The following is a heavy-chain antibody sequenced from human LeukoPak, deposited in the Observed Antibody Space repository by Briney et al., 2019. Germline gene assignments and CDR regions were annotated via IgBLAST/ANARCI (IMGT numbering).Heavy chain of an antibody. CDR2: ISGSGGST. D-gene: IGHD3-10*01. V-gene: IGHV3-23*01. Sequence: GGSLRLSCAASGFTFSSYAMSWVRQAPGKGLEWVSAISGSGGSTYYADSVKGRFTISRDNSKNTLYLQMNSLSAEDTAIYYCAKVQYVYFGSGSYDMDVGAKGPRSPSP. CDR1: GFTFSSYA. CDR3: AKVQYVYFGSGSYDMDV. J-gene: IGHJ6*02.